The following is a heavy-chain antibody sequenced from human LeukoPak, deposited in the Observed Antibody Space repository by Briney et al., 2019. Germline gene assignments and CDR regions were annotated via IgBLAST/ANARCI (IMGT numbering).Heavy chain of an antibody. CDR2: INPNTGGT. CDR3: AREEETYGMDV. CDR1: GYTFTGYY. D-gene: IGHD5-24*01. V-gene: IGHV1-2*02. J-gene: IGHJ6*02. Sequence: ASVKVSCKASGYTFTGYYIHWVRESPGQGLEWMGWINPNTGGTSYAQKFQGRVTLTRDTSISTAYMELSRLRSEDTAIYYCAREEETYGMDVWGQGTTVTVSS.